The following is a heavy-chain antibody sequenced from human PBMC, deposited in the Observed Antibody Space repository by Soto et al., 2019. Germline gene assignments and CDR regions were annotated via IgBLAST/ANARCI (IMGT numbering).Heavy chain of an antibody. Sequence: PSETLSLTCAVSGGSISSGGYSWSWIRQPPGKGLEWIGYIYHSGSTYYNPSLKSRVTISVDRSKNQFSLKLSPVTAADTAVYYCARSVTGGDYYYYYGMDVWGQGTTVTVSS. CDR3: ARSVTGGDYYYYYGMDV. D-gene: IGHD4-17*01. CDR2: IYHSGST. CDR1: GGSISSGGYS. V-gene: IGHV4-30-2*01. J-gene: IGHJ6*02.